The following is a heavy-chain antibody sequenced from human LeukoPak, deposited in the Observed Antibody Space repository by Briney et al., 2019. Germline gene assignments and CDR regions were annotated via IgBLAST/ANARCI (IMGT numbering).Heavy chain of an antibody. D-gene: IGHD3-10*01. CDR3: AREGRYYGSGSHRDGFDI. V-gene: IGHV3-7*01. CDR1: GFSFTTYW. CDR2: INQDGTEK. Sequence: GSLRLSCAASGFSFTTYWMGWVRQAPGKGLEWVANINQDGTEKYYVDSVRGRFTISRDNAKNSLYLQMNSLRAEDTAVYYCAREGRYYGSGSHRDGFDIWGQGTMVTVSS. J-gene: IGHJ3*02.